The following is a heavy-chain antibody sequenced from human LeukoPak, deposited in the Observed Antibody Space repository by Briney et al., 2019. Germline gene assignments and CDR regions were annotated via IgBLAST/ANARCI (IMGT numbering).Heavy chain of an antibody. CDR2: IYHSGST. Sequence: SETLSLTCTVSGYSISSGYYWGWIRQPPGKGLEWIGSIYHSGSTYYNPSLKSRVTISVDTSKNQFSLKLSSVTAADTAVYYCASESGTSGYSGYGPSYGSLAFDYWGQGTLVTVSS. J-gene: IGHJ4*02. CDR1: GYSISSGYY. CDR3: ASESGTSGYSGYGPSYGSLAFDY. V-gene: IGHV4-38-2*02. D-gene: IGHD5-12*01.